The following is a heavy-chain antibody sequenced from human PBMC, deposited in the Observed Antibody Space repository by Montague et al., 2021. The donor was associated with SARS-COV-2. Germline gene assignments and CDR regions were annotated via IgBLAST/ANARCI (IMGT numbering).Heavy chain of an antibody. CDR3: ARFPTSYYYDSKAAPATPDAFDI. V-gene: IGHV4-59*08. CDR2: ISYSGST. D-gene: IGHD3-22*01. Sequence: SETLSLTCTVSGGSISSYYWSWIRQPPGRGLQWIGYISYSGSTNYNPSLKSRVTISVDTSKNQFSLKLSSVTAADTAVYYCARFPTSYYYDSKAAPATPDAFDIWGQGTMVTVSS. J-gene: IGHJ3*02. CDR1: GGSISSYY.